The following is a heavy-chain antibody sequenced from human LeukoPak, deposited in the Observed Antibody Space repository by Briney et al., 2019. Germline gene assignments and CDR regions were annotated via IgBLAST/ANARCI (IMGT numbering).Heavy chain of an antibody. CDR2: INPNNGGT. D-gene: IGHD3-9*01. V-gene: IGHV1-2*02. J-gene: IGHJ5*01. CDR1: GYTFTGYY. CDR3: ARGEGRRYFVWFVS. Sequence: ASVKVSCKASGYTFTGYYMHWVRQAPGQGLEWMGWINPNNGGTDYAQKFQGRVTMTRDTSINTAYMELSRLRSDDTAVYFCARGEGRRYFVWFVSWGQGTLVTVSS.